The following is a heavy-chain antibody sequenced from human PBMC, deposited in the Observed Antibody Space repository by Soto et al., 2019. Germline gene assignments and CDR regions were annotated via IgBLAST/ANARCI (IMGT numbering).Heavy chain of an antibody. Sequence: QVQLAQSANEVKKPGASVRVSCKAAGYTFIRYGIAWVRQAPGQGLEWMGWISPYNDYTVYAQKFQGRVSMTADTSTRIVYMNLRGLKSDDTAVYYGARGGYYDNSCGKLSHYGLDVWGQGTSVSVSS. D-gene: IGHD3-16*01. CDR3: ARGGYYDNSCGKLSHYGLDV. CDR1: GYTFIRYG. V-gene: IGHV1-18*01. J-gene: IGHJ6*02. CDR2: ISPYNDYT.